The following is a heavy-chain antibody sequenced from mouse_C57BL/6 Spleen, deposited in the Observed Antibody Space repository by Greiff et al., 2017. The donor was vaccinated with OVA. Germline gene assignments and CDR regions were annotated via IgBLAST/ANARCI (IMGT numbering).Heavy chain of an antibody. CDR2: IRNKANNHAT. V-gene: IGHV6-6*01. CDR1: GFTFSDAW. D-gene: IGHD4-1*01. CDR3: TRLGGPYYFDY. Sequence: PGGSMKLSCAASGFTFSDAWMDWVRQSPEQGLEWVAEIRNKANNHATYYAESVKGRFTISRDDSKSSVYLQMNSLRAEDTGIYYCTRLGGPYYFDYWGQGTTLTVSS. J-gene: IGHJ2*01.